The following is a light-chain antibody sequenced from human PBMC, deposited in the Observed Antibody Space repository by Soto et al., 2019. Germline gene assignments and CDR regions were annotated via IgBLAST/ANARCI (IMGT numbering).Light chain of an antibody. CDR2: DAS. J-gene: IGKJ2*01. CDR3: KQRSNWPPKYT. Sequence: EIVLTQSPATLYLSPGERATLSCRASQSFTSYLAWYQQKPGQAPRLLIYDASNRATGIPARFSGSGSGADFTLTISSLEPEDFAVYYCKQRSNWPPKYTFGQGTKLEIK. CDR1: QSFTSY. V-gene: IGKV3-11*01.